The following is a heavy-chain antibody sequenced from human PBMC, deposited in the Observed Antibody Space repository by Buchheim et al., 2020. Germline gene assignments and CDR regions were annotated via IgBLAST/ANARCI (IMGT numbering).Heavy chain of an antibody. CDR2: ISGDGSGI. V-gene: IGHV3-74*01. CDR3: GRVTLGATGLDS. CDR1: GFTFSNHW. D-gene: IGHD1-26*01. Sequence: VQLVESGGGLVQPGGSLRLSCAASGFTFSNHWMQWVRQGPGEGLVWVSRISGDGSGITYADSVRGRFTISRDNAKSTLYLQMNSLRAEDTAVYYCGRVTLGATGLDSWGQGT. J-gene: IGHJ4*02.